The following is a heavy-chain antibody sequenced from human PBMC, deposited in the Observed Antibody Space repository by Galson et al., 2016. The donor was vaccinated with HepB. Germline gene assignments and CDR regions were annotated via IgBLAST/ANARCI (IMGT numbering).Heavy chain of an antibody. CDR3: ARARNPATIRTPLRW. J-gene: IGHJ4*02. Sequence: SETLSLTCSVYGGSFSGYSCSWIRQSPGKGLEWIGEINHSGDTNYNPSLESRVTISKDTPKNQFSLKLTSLTAADTAVYYCARARNPATIRTPLRWWGQGTLVTVSS. V-gene: IGHV4-34*01. D-gene: IGHD5-24*01. CDR1: GGSFSGYS. CDR2: INHSGDT.